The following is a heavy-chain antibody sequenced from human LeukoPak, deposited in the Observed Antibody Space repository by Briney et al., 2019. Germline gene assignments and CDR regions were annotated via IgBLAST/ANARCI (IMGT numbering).Heavy chain of an antibody. D-gene: IGHD1-26*01. CDR2: ISYDGSNK. CDR3: AKGGVGRPGGKTFDP. J-gene: IGHJ5*02. CDR1: GFTFSSYG. V-gene: IGHV3-30*18. Sequence: GGSLRLSCAASGFTFSSYGMHWVRQAPGKGLEGVAVISYDGSNKYYADSVKGRFTISRDNSKNTLYLQMNSLRAEDTAVYYCAKGGVGRPGGKTFDPWGQGTLVTVSS.